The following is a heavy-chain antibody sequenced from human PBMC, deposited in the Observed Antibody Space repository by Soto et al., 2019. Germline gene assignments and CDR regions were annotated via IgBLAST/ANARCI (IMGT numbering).Heavy chain of an antibody. V-gene: IGHV3-23*01. CDR1: GSTFSSYA. D-gene: IGHD2-15*01. J-gene: IGHJ3*01. CDR2: ISGSGDST. CDR3: ARELGYCSGGSCYMDGAFDF. Sequence: EVQLWESGGGLVQPGGSLRLSCAASGSTFSSYAMSWVRQAPGKGLEWVSVISGSGDSTYYADSVKGRFTISRDNSXXAXYXPMNSLRAEDTAVYYCARELGYCSGGSCYMDGAFDFWGQGTMVTVSS.